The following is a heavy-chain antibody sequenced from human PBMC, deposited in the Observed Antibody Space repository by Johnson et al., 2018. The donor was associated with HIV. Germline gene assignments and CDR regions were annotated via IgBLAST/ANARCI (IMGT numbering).Heavy chain of an antibody. D-gene: IGHD2-15*01. CDR1: GFTFSSYG. J-gene: IGHJ3*02. CDR3: AKIARRGSGGSCYTTSDAFDI. V-gene: IGHV3-30*02. CDR2: IRYDGSNK. Sequence: QVQLVESGGGVVQPGGSLRLSCAASGFTFSSYGMHWVRQAPGKGLEWVAFIRYDGSNKYYADSVKGRFTISRDNSKNTLYLQMNSLRAEDTAVDYCAKIARRGSGGSCYTTSDAFDIWGQGTMVTVSS.